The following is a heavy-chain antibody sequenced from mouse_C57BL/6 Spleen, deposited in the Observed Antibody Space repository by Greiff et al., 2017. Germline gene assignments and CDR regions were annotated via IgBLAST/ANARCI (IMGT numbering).Heavy chain of an antibody. V-gene: IGHV1-5*01. J-gene: IGHJ2*01. D-gene: IGHD1-1*01. Sequence: VHVKQSGTVLARPGASVKMSCKTSGYTFTSYWMHWVKQRPGQGLEWIGAIYPGNSDTSYNQKFKGKAKLTAVTSDSTAYMELSSLTPEDSAVYVCSSEEYYGSSYYFDYWGQGTTLTVSS. CDR1: GYTFTSYW. CDR3: SSEEYYGSSYYFDY. CDR2: IYPGNSDT.